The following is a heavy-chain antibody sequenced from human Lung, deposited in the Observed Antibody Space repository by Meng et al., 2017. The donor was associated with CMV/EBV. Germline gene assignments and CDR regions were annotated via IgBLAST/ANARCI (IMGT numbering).Heavy chain of an antibody. CDR1: GSGSSGRYY. Sequence: GSGSSGRYYWSWIRQPPGKGLEWIGYIYYSGSTNYNPSLKSRVTISVDTSKNQFSLKLSSVTAADTAVYYCARVMITFGGVIDHFDYWGQGTLVTVSS. CDR3: ARVMITFGGVIDHFDY. J-gene: IGHJ4*02. D-gene: IGHD3-16*02. CDR2: IYYSGST. V-gene: IGHV4-61*01.